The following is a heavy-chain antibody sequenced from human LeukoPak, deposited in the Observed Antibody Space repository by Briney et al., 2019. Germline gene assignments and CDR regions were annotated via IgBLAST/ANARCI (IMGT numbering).Heavy chain of an antibody. Sequence: ASVKVSCKASGYTFTSYGISWVRQAPGQGLEWMGWISAYNGNTNYAQKLQGRVTMTTDTSTSTAYMEPRSLRSDDTAVYYCAREGTYYDFWSGYEESEGWFDPWGQGTLVTVSS. D-gene: IGHD3-3*01. V-gene: IGHV1-18*01. CDR1: GYTFTSYG. CDR2: ISAYNGNT. CDR3: AREGTYYDFWSGYEESEGWFDP. J-gene: IGHJ5*02.